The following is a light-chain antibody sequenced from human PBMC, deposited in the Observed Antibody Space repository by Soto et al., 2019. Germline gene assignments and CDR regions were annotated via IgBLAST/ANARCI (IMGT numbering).Light chain of an antibody. J-gene: IGKJ1*01. Sequence: EIVLTQSPGTLSLSPGERATLSCRASQSVSSTYLAWYQQKPGQAPRLLIYGASSRATGIPDRFSGSGSGTDFTLTISRLEPEDFAVYYCQQYGSLQDVRPREVPFGQGTKVEIK. CDR3: QQYGSLQDVRPREVP. V-gene: IGKV3-20*01. CDR1: QSVSSTY. CDR2: GAS.